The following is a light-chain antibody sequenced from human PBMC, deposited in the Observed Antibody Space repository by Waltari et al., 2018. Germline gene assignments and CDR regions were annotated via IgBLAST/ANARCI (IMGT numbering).Light chain of an antibody. CDR3: QQTYTTLGT. J-gene: IGKJ1*01. Sequence: DIQMTQSPSSLSASVGDRVTIECRASQSVVRYLHWYQQKPGKAPKLLIYAASSLQSGVPSRFSGSGSGTDFTLTISSLQPEDFATYFCQQTYTTLGTFGQGTKVEIK. CDR1: QSVVRY. V-gene: IGKV1-39*01. CDR2: AAS.